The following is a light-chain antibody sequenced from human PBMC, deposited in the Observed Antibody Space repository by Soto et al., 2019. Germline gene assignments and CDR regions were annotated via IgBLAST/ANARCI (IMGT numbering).Light chain of an antibody. CDR1: QSVSSN. CDR3: QQYHNLWT. V-gene: IGKV3-15*01. Sequence: EVVMTQSPATLSVSLGDRATLSCRASQSVSSNLAWYQQKPGQAPRLLIYGASTRATGIPARFSGSGSGTEFTLTISSLQSEDFALYYCQQYHNLWTFGQGTKVDIK. CDR2: GAS. J-gene: IGKJ1*01.